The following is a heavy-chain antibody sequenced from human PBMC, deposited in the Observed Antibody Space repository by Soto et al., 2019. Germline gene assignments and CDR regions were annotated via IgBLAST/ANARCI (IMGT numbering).Heavy chain of an antibody. V-gene: IGHV3-7*05. CDR2: IKQDGSEK. CDR1: GFTFSSYW. D-gene: IGHD3-22*01. Sequence: GGSLRLSCAASGFTFSSYWMSWVRQAPGKGLEWVANIKQDGSEKYYVDSVKGRFTISRDNAKNSLYLQMNSLRAEDTAVYYCAREEGIVVVITTSYYYYGMDVWGQGTTVTVS. CDR3: AREEGIVVVITTSYYYYGMDV. J-gene: IGHJ6*02.